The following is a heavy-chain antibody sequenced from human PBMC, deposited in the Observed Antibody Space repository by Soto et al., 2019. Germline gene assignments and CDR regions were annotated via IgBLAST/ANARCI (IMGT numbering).Heavy chain of an antibody. V-gene: IGHV1-69*06. D-gene: IGHD5-18*01. CDR3: ARARGYSGLDN. J-gene: IGHJ4*02. CDR1: GGTFSSYA. Sequence: QVQLVQSGAEVKKPGSSVRVSCKASGGTFSSYAISWVRQAPGQGLEWMGGISPISGTPNYAQKFQGRVTIIADKSTSTVYMELSSLRSEDTAVYYCARARGYSGLDNWGQGTLATVSS. CDR2: ISPISGTP.